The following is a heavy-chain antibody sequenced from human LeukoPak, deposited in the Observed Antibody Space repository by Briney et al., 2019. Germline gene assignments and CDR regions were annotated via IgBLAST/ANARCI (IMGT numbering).Heavy chain of an antibody. CDR3: ARSEEAFDY. CDR2: ISSSSSTI. J-gene: IGHJ4*02. Sequence: GGSLRLSCAASGFTFNTYSMNWVRQAPGKGLEWVSYISSSSSTIYYADSVKGRFTISRDNAKNSLYLQMNSLRAEDTAVYYCARSEEAFDYWGQGTLVTVSS. CDR1: GFTFNTYS. V-gene: IGHV3-48*01.